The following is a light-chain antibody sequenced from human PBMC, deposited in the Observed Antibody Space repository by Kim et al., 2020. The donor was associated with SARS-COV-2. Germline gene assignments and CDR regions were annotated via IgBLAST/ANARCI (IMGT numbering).Light chain of an antibody. Sequence: SSPPDSVGDRVPITCRATQSVTRGLAWYQQNPGRAPKLLFYDASTLDRGVPSRFRGSGSGTEFTLTINSLQPDDFASYYCQHRQTFGQGTKVDIK. CDR1: QSVTRG. V-gene: IGKV1-5*01. CDR3: QHRQT. CDR2: DAS. J-gene: IGKJ1*01.